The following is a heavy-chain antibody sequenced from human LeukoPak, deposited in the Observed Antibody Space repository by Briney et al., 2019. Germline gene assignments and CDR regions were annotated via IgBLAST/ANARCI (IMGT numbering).Heavy chain of an antibody. Sequence: ASVKVSCKAAGYTFTGYYMHWVRQDPGQGLEWMGWINPNSGGTNYAQKFQGRVTMTRDTSISTAYMELSRLRSDDTAVYYCARERLDYYGSGSYYNVRYYFDYWGQGTLVTVSS. CDR1: GYTFTGYY. D-gene: IGHD3-10*01. J-gene: IGHJ4*02. CDR3: ARERLDYYGSGSYYNVRYYFDY. V-gene: IGHV1-2*02. CDR2: INPNSGGT.